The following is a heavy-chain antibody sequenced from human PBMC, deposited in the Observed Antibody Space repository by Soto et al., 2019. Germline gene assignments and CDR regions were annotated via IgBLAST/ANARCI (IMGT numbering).Heavy chain of an antibody. CDR2: IYHSGST. V-gene: IGHV4-4*02. J-gene: IGHJ4*02. Sequence: SETLSLPCAVSGASIGRSNWWRWVRQSPGNGLEWIGEIYHSGSTSYNPSLKSRVTISVDKSQNHFSLNLTSVTAADTAVYYCARVGNLYYFDYWGQGALVTVSS. CDR3: ARVGNLYYFDY. CDR1: GASIGRSNW.